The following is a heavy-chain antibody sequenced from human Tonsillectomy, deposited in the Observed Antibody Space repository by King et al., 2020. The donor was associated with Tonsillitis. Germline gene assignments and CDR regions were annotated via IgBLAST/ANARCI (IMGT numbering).Heavy chain of an antibody. CDR1: GYTFTSYG. V-gene: IGHV1-18*04. D-gene: IGHD5-18*01. Sequence: VQLVESGAEVKKPGASVKVSCKASGYTFTSYGISWVRQAPGQGLEWMGWISAYNGNTNYAQKHQGRDTMTTDTSTSTAYMELRSLRSDDTSMYYCARDLPRRGYSYGFGGYWGQGTLVTVSS. CDR3: ARDLPRRGYSYGFGGY. J-gene: IGHJ4*02. CDR2: ISAYNGNT.